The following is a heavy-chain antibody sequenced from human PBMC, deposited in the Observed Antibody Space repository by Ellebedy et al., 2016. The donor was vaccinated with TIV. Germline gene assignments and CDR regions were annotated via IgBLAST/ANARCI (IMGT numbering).Heavy chain of an antibody. J-gene: IGHJ4*02. CDR2: IRPDGSRT. D-gene: IGHD3-3*01. V-gene: IGHV3-7*01. Sequence: GESLKISCAASGFTFSSFWMSWVRQAPGKGLEWVANIRPDGSRTFSVDSMKGRFTISRDNAKNSVFLQMDNLRVEDTAVYYCATTQNEWPFGNWGQGTLVTVSS. CDR1: GFTFSSFW. CDR3: ATTQNEWPFGN.